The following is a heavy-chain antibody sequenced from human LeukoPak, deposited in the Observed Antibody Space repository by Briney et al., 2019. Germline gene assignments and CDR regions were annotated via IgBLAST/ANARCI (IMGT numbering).Heavy chain of an antibody. D-gene: IGHD1-26*01. CDR3: AKDLARQWELPDYFDY. V-gene: IGHV3-30*02. J-gene: IGHJ4*02. Sequence: GGSLRLSCAASGFTFSSYGVHWVRQAPGKGLEWVAFIRYDGSNKYYADSVKGRFTISRDNSKNTLYLQMNSLRAEDTAVYYRAKDLARQWELPDYFDYWGQGTLVTVSS. CDR2: IRYDGSNK. CDR1: GFTFSSYG.